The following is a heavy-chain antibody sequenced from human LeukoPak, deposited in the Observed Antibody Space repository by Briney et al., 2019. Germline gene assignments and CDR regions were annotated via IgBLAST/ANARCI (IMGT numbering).Heavy chain of an antibody. CDR3: ARAGYCSGGSCYPSFDYYYYYMDV. J-gene: IGHJ6*03. D-gene: IGHD2-15*01. Sequence: SETLSLTCTVSGGSISSGDYYWSWIRQPPGKGLEWIGYIYYIGSTYYNPSLKSRVTISVDTSKNQFSLKLSSVTAADTAVYYCARAGYCSGGSCYPSFDYYYYYMDVWGKGTTVTVSS. CDR1: GGSISSGDYY. V-gene: IGHV4-30-4*08. CDR2: IYYIGST.